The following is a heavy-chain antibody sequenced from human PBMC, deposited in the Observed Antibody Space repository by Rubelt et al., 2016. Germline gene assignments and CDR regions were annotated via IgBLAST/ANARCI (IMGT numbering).Heavy chain of an antibody. D-gene: IGHD6-13*01. V-gene: IGHV4-39*07. Sequence: QLQLQESGPGLVKPSETLSLTCTVSGGSISSSSYYWGWIRQPPGKGLEWIGSIYYSGSTYYNPSLKSRVTISVDTSKNQFSLKLSSVTAADTAVYYCAREPYSSSWFAGFDYWGQGTLVTVSS. CDR3: AREPYSSSWFAGFDY. J-gene: IGHJ4*02. CDR1: GGSISSSSYY. CDR2: IYYSGST.